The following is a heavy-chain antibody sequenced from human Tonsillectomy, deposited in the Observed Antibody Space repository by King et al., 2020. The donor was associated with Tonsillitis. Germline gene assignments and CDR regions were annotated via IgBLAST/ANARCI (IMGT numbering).Heavy chain of an antibody. J-gene: IGHJ4*02. CDR1: GFIFSNYW. CDR2: INNDGSGT. Sequence: ELQLVESGGGLVQPGGSLTLSCAASGFIFSNYWMHWVRQAPGKGLVWVAHINNDGSGTTYADSVNGRFTISRDNAKSTLHLQMNSLRDEDMAVYYCVRDNWGMHDWGQGTLITVSS. V-gene: IGHV3-74*01. CDR3: VRDNWGMHD. D-gene: IGHD7-27*01.